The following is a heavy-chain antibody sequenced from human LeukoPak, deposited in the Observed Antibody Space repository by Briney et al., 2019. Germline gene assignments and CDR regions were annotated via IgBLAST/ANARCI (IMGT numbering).Heavy chain of an antibody. Sequence: PGGSLRLSCAASGFHFRDYYMTWIRRAPGKGLEWVSYISSSGSSTNYAASVKGRFTVSRDNAKNSLFLQMDNLRLDDTAVYYCARGSYYYEDSGYYPAEYFHLWGQGTLVSVSS. J-gene: IGHJ1*01. D-gene: IGHD3-22*01. CDR1: GFHFRDYY. CDR3: ARGSYYYEDSGYYPAEYFHL. CDR2: ISSSGSST. V-gene: IGHV3-11*06.